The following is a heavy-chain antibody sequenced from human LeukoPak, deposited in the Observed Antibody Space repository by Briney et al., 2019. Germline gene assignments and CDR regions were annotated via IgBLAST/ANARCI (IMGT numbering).Heavy chain of an antibody. V-gene: IGHV4-59*01. CDR3: ATFGDVHQWLYPFDY. D-gene: IGHD6-19*01. Sequence: PSETLSLTCTVSGGSISSYYWSWIRQPPGTGLEWIGYIYYSGSTNYNPSLKTRVTISVDTSKNQFSLKLTSVTAADTAVYYCATFGDVHQWLYPFDYWGQGTLVTVSS. CDR2: IYYSGST. CDR1: GGSISSYY. J-gene: IGHJ4*02.